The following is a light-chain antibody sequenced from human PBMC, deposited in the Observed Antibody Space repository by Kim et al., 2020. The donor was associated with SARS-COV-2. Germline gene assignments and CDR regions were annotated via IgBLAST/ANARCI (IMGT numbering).Light chain of an antibody. CDR1: QSLRHRNGQNY. CDR3: MQALQTPWT. CDR2: LGS. Sequence: DIVMTQSPLSLPVTPGEPASISCRSSQSLRHRNGQNYLDWYLQKPGQSPQLLIYLGSNRASGVPDRFSGSGSGTDFTLKISRVDAGDVGVYYCMQALQTPWTFGQGTKVDIK. V-gene: IGKV2-28*01. J-gene: IGKJ1*01.